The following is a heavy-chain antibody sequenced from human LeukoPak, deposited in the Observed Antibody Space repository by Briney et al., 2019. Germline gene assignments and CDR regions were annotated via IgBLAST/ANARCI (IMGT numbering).Heavy chain of an antibody. CDR2: IKKDGSEK. CDR3: AREGYSSSAATY. J-gene: IGHJ4*02. V-gene: IGHV3-7*01. Sequence: PGGSLRLSCAASGFTFSSHWMSWVRQAPGKGLEWVANIKKDGSEKYYVDAVKGRFTISRDNAQDSVFLQMNSLIAEDTAVYFCAREGYSSSAATYWGQGTLVAVSS. D-gene: IGHD4-11*01. CDR1: GFTFSSHW.